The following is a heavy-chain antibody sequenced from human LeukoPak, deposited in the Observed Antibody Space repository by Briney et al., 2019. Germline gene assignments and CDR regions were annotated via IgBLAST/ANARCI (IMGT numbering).Heavy chain of an antibody. D-gene: IGHD4-23*01. V-gene: IGHV4-4*07. J-gene: IGHJ4*02. CDR1: GVSINSYY. CDR3: ERGGKATVVTM. Sequence: SETLSLTCTVSGVSINSYYWSWIRQPAGKGLEWIGRIYSSGSTNYNPSLKSRVSMSVDTSKNQFSLKLTSVTAADTALYYCERGGKATVVTMWGQGILVSVSS. CDR2: IYSSGST.